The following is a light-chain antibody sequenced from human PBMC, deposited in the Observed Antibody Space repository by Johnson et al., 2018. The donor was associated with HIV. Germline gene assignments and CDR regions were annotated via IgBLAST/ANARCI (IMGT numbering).Light chain of an antibody. CDR2: DNN. Sequence: QSVLTQPPSVSAAPGQKVTISCSGSSSNIGNNYVSWYQQLPGTAPKLLIYDNNKRPSGIPDRFSGSKSGTSATLGITGPQNGDEADYYCGTWDSSLSVYVFGTGTKVTVL. CDR1: SSNIGNNY. J-gene: IGLJ1*01. V-gene: IGLV1-51*01. CDR3: GTWDSSLSVYV.